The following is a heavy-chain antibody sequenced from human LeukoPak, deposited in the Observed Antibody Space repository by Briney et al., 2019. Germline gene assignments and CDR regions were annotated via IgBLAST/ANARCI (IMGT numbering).Heavy chain of an antibody. V-gene: IGHV3-9*03. CDR1: VFTFDDYD. CDR3: AKDASPYGGKGQSYYFDY. D-gene: IGHD4-23*01. J-gene: IGHJ4*02. Sequence: GRSLRLSCAASVFTFDDYDMHWVRQAPGKGLEWVSGISWNSGSIGYADSVKGRFTISRDNAKNSLYLQMNSLRAEDMALYYCAKDASPYGGKGQSYYFDYWGQGTLVTVSS. CDR2: ISWNSGSI.